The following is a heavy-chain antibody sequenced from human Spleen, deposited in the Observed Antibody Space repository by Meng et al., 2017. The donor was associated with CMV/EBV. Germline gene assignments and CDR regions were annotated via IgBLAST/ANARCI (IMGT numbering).Heavy chain of an antibody. V-gene: IGHV1-2*02. J-gene: IGHJ5*02. CDR1: GYTFTGYY. CDR2: INPNSGGT. CDR3: ARGPLWPDEDNWFDP. D-gene: IGHD2-21*01. Sequence: SGYTFTGYYMHWVRQAPGQGLEWMGWINPNSGGTNYAQKFQGRVTMTRDTSISTAYMELSRLRSDDTAVYYCARGPLWPDEDNWFDPWGQGTLVTVSS.